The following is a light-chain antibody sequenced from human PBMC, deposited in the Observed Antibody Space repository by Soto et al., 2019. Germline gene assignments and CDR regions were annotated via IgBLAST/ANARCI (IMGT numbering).Light chain of an antibody. CDR3: QQRSSWPIT. CDR1: QSVSSY. CDR2: DAS. V-gene: IGKV3-11*01. Sequence: EIVLTQSPATLSLSPGERATLSCRASQSVSSYLAWYQQKPGQAPRLLIYDASNRATGIPARFSGSGSGTDFTLTISSLEAEDFALYYCQQRSSWPITFGQGTRLEI. J-gene: IGKJ5*01.